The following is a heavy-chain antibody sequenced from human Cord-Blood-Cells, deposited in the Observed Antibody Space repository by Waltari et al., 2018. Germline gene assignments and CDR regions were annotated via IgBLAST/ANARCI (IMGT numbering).Heavy chain of an antibody. CDR2: FYYSGSN. J-gene: IGHJ6*02. V-gene: IGHV4-39*01. CDR3: ARINYYDILTGYYYYYYYGMDV. Sequence: QLQLQESGPGLVKPSETLSLTCTVSGGSISSSSYYWGWIRQPPGKGLEWIGSFYYSGSNYYNPYIKSRVTISVDTSKSQFSMKLSSVTAADTPVYYSARINYYDILTGYYYYYYYGMDVWGQGTTVTVSS. CDR1: GGSISSSSYY. D-gene: IGHD3-9*01.